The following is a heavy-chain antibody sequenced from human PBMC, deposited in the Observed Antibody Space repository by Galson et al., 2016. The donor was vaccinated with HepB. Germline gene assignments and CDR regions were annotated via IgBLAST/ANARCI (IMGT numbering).Heavy chain of an antibody. CDR2: TYYRSKWYN. J-gene: IGHJ6*02. CDR1: GDSVSSNSAA. Sequence: CAISGDSVSSNSAAWNWIRQSPSRGLEWLGRTYYRSKWYNDYAVSVKSRITINPDTSKNHFSLQLNSVTPEDTAVYFCARGAGGEGANYYYYGMDVWGRGTTVTVSS. CDR3: ARGAGGEGANYYYYGMDV. V-gene: IGHV6-1*01. D-gene: IGHD2-21*01.